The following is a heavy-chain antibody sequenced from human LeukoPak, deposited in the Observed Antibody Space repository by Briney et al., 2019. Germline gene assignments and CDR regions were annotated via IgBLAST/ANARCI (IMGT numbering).Heavy chain of an antibody. CDR1: GFTFSSYD. V-gene: IGHV3-13*01. CDR3: VALGDRIY. CDR2: ISAAGDT. D-gene: IGHD2-21*02. Sequence: QPGGSLRLSCAASGFTFSSYDMHWARQATGKGLEWVSAISAAGDTYYLDSVKGRFTISRENAKNSLYLQMNSLRAGDTAVYYCVALGDRIYWGQGTLVTVSS. J-gene: IGHJ4*02.